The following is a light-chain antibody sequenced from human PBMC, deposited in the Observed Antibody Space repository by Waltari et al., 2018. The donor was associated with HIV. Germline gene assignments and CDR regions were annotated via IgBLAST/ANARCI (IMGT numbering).Light chain of an antibody. J-gene: IGLJ3*02. CDR2: SNN. Sequence: SVLTQPPTASGTPGQRVTISWSASSSHIGGNPVNWYQPRPGPAPELLSYSNNHRPSGVPDRFSGSKSGTSASLAIGGLQSEDEADYYGAALDDSLNGRVFGGGAKLTVL. CDR1: SSHIGGNP. V-gene: IGLV1-44*01. CDR3: AALDDSLNGRV.